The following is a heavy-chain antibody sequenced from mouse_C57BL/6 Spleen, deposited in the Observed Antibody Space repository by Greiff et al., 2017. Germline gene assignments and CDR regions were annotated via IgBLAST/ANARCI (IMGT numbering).Heavy chain of an antibody. CDR1: GYTFTDYY. D-gene: IGHD2-1*01. CDR2: INPNNGGT. CDR3: ARLYYDNLDY. V-gene: IGHV1-26*01. Sequence: EVQLQQSGPELVKPGASVKISCKASGYTFTDYYMNWVKQSHGKSLEWIGDINPNNGGTSYNQKFKGKATLTVDKSSSTAYMELRSLTSEDSAVYYCARLYYDNLDYWGQGTTLTVSS. J-gene: IGHJ2*01.